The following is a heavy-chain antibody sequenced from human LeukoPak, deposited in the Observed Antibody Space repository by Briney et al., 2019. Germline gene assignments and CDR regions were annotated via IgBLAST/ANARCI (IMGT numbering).Heavy chain of an antibody. J-gene: IGHJ3*02. Sequence: SETLSLTCTVSGGSIISYYWSWIRQPPGKGLEWIGYIYYSGSTNSNPSLKSRVTISVDTSKNQFSLKLSSVTAADTAVYYCAREFYSSGWYGGAFDIWGQGTMVTVSS. D-gene: IGHD6-19*01. CDR1: GGSIISYY. V-gene: IGHV4-59*01. CDR2: IYYSGST. CDR3: AREFYSSGWYGGAFDI.